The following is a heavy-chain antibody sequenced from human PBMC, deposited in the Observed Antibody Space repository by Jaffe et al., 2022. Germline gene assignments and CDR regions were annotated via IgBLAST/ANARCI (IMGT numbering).Heavy chain of an antibody. D-gene: IGHD6-19*01. CDR2: ISSSSSYI. J-gene: IGHJ4*02. CDR3: ARDFNPNIQRTSFWSSGWYD. V-gene: IGHV3-21*01. CDR1: GFTFSSYS. Sequence: EVQLVESGGGLVKPGGSLRLSCAASGFTFSSYSMNWVRQAPGKGLEWVSSISSSSSYIYYADSVKGRFTISRDNAKNSLYLQMNSLRAEDTAVYYCARDFNPNIQRTSFWSSGWYDWGQGTLVTVSS.